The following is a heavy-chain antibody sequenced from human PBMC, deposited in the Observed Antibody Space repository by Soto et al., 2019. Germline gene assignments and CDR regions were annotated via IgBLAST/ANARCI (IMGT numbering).Heavy chain of an antibody. D-gene: IGHD1-20*01. CDR1: VISVSTSDYY. Sequence: SETLSLTCTVSVISVSTSDYYWGWVRQPPGKGLDWIGNIYYSGSTFYNPSLRSRVTLSVDTSKNQFSLRLNSVTVADTAVYYSTRRYNWNDYYFDPWGQGTLFTAS. V-gene: IGHV4-39*01. CDR2: IYYSGST. J-gene: IGHJ5*02. CDR3: TRRYNWNDYYFDP.